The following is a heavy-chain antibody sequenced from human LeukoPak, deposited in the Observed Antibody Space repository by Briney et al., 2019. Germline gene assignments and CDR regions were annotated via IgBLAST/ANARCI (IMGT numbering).Heavy chain of an antibody. CDR3: ATEYYGDMGDYFDY. Sequence: GASVKVSCKVSGYTLTELSMHWVRQAPGKGLEWMGGFDPEDGETIYAQKFQGRVTMTEDTSTDTAYMELSSLRSEDTAVHYCATEYYGDMGDYFDYWGQGTLVTVSS. D-gene: IGHD4-17*01. CDR1: GYTLTELS. CDR2: FDPEDGET. J-gene: IGHJ4*02. V-gene: IGHV1-24*01.